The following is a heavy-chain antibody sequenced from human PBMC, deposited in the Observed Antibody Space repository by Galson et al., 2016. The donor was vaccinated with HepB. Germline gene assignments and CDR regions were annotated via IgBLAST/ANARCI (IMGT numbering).Heavy chain of an antibody. J-gene: IGHJ4*02. CDR3: TRAGLDYDFSFDQ. CDR2: IGTAGDV. V-gene: IGHV3-13*01. CDR1: GFTFRSYD. Sequence: SLRLSCAASGFTFRSYDMHWVRQRKGKGLEWVSAIGTAGDVYYSESVKGRFTISRDNDKNSLFLQMNSLRAGDTAIYYCTRAGLDYDFSFDQWGQGTLVTVSS. D-gene: IGHD3-3*01.